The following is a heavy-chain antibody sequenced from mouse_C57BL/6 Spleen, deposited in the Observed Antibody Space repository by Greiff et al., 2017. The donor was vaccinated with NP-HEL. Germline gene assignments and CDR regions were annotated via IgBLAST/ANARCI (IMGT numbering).Heavy chain of an antibody. D-gene: IGHD3-3*01. V-gene: IGHV1-53*01. Sequence: QVQLQQPGTELVKPGASVTLSCKASGYTFTSYWMHWVQQRPGQGLEWIGNINPSNGGTNYNEKFKSKATLTVDKSSSTAYMQLSSLTSEDSAVYYCARSRAWDYFDYWGQGTTLTVSS. CDR2: INPSNGGT. CDR3: ARSRAWDYFDY. CDR1: GYTFTSYW. J-gene: IGHJ2*01.